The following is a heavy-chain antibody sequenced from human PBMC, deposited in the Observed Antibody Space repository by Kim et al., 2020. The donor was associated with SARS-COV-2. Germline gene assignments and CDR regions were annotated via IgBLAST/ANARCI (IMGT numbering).Heavy chain of an antibody. CDR2: ISYDGSNK. V-gene: IGHV3-30*04. CDR1: GFTFSSYA. J-gene: IGHJ6*02. D-gene: IGHD6-19*01. Sequence: GGSLRLSCAASGFTFSSYAMHWVRQAPGKGLEWVAVISYDGSNKYYADSVKGRFTISRDNSKNTLYLQMNSLRAEDTAVYYCARDRAVAGTYYYGMDVWGQRTTVTVSS. CDR3: ARDRAVAGTYYYGMDV.